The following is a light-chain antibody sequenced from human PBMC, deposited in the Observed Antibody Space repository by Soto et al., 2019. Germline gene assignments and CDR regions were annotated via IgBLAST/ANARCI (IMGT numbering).Light chain of an antibody. CDR3: QSYNDWPFA. CDR1: ESIFGF. J-gene: IGKJ2*01. CDR2: GVS. V-gene: IGKV3-15*01. Sequence: DIVLTQSPATLSVSPGDRVTLSCRASESIFGFLAWYQQKPGQAPRLLMYGVSTRATGIPARFSGGGSATDFTLTISSLQSEESAFYFCQSYNDWPFASGLGTRLEI.